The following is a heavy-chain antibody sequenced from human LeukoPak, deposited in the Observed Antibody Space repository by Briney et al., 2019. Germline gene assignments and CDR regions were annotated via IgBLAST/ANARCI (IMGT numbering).Heavy chain of an antibody. CDR3: AREDLTWGIAVAGTGVDY. J-gene: IGHJ4*02. Sequence: GGSLRPSCAASGFTFDDYGMSWVRQAPGKGLEWVSGINWNGGSTGYADSVKGRFTISRDNAKNSLYLQMNSLRAEDTALYYCAREDLTWGIAVAGTGVDYWGQGTLVTVSS. D-gene: IGHD6-19*01. V-gene: IGHV3-20*04. CDR1: GFTFDDYG. CDR2: INWNGGST.